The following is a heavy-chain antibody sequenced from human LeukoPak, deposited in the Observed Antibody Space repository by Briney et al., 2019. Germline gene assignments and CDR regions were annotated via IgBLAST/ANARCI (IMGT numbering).Heavy chain of an antibody. CDR2: ISYSSDTI. CDR1: GFTFDEYA. CDR3: AKDRGGGSQLGDAFDV. Sequence: SLRLSCAASGFTFDEYAMHWVRQVPGKGLEWVSGISYSSDTIGYVGSVKGRFTISRDNAKNSVYLQMNSLRPEDTAVYYCAKDRGGGSQLGDAFDVWGQGTMVTVSS. J-gene: IGHJ3*01. D-gene: IGHD2-15*01. V-gene: IGHV3-9*01.